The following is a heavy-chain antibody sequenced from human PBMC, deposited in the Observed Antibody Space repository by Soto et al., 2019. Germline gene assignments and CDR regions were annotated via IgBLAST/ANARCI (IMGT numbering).Heavy chain of an antibody. CDR1: GGTFSTYS. Sequence: QVQLVQSGAEVKKPGSAVKVSCKDSGGTFSTYSMFWVRQAPGQGLEWMGRIIPMLGIANYAQNFQGRVTITADKYTGTAYMELSSLRSEDTALYYCTIGSWSGEVFDIWGQGTMVTVSS. D-gene: IGHD2-21*01. J-gene: IGHJ3*02. V-gene: IGHV1-69*02. CDR2: IIPMLGIA. CDR3: TIGSWSGEVFDI.